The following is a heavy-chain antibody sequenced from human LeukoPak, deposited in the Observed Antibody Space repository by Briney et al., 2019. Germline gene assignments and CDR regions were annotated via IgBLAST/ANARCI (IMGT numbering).Heavy chain of an antibody. CDR2: IDPDGTDL. CDR1: GLTTRNSW. CDR3: VGGSSSF. J-gene: IGHJ4*02. D-gene: IGHD2-2*01. Sequence: PGGSLRLSCAVSGLTTRNSWMSWVRQAPGKGLEWVANIDPDGTDLYYMDSVKGRFTVSRDNDKNSLYLQMHSLRVEDTATYYCVGGSSSFWGQGTLVTV. V-gene: IGHV3-7*04.